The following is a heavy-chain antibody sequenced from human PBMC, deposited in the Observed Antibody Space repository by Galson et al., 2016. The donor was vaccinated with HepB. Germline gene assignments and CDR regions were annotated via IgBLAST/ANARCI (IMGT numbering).Heavy chain of an antibody. CDR2: ISGSDATT. V-gene: IGHV3-23*01. J-gene: IGHJ4*02. CDR1: GFTFSSYA. D-gene: IGHD2-8*01. Sequence: SLRLSCAAPGFTFSSYAMNWVRQAPGKGLEWVSSISGSDATTYYADSVKGRFTISRDNSKSTLYLQMNSLRAEDTAIYYCAKRGGVHAFDYWGQGTLVTVSS. CDR3: AKRGGVHAFDY.